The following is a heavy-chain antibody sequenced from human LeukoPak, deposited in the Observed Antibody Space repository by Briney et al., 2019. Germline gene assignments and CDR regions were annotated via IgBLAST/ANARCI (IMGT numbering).Heavy chain of an antibody. CDR1: GFTFSSYS. D-gene: IGHD2-15*01. CDR3: ARVLRAATPFYYYYMDV. CDR2: ISSSSSTI. J-gene: IGHJ6*03. Sequence: GGSLRLSCAAPGFTFSSYSMNWVRQAPGKGLEWVSYISSSSSTIYYVDSVKGRFSIYRDSAKNSLYLQMNSLRAEDTAVYYCARVLRAATPFYYYYMDVWGKGTTVTVSS. V-gene: IGHV3-48*01.